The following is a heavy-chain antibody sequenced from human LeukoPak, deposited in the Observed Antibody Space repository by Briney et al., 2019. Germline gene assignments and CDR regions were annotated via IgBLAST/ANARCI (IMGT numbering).Heavy chain of an antibody. V-gene: IGHV3-23*01. J-gene: IGHJ4*02. Sequence: GGSLRLSCAASGFTFGSYAMSWVRQAPGKGLEWVSAISGSGDRPWYADSVRGRSTISRDNSKNMVYLQMQSLRAENTAVYFCARARDYPRDQFDYWGQGTLVTVS. CDR2: ISGSGDRP. D-gene: IGHD4-17*01. CDR3: ARARDYPRDQFDY. CDR1: GFTFGSYA.